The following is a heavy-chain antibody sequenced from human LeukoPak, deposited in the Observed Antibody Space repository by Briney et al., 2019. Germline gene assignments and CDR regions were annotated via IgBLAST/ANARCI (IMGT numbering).Heavy chain of an antibody. CDR3: ARMNYYYDSSGYYYGSGAFDI. CDR1: GYTFTSYG. Sequence: ASVKVSCKASGYTFTSYGISWVRQAPGQGLEWMGWINPNSGGTNYAQKFQGRVTMTRDTSISTAYMELSRLRSDDTAVYYCARMNYYYDSSGYYYGSGAFDIWGQGTMVTVSS. J-gene: IGHJ3*02. CDR2: INPNSGGT. D-gene: IGHD3-22*01. V-gene: IGHV1-2*02.